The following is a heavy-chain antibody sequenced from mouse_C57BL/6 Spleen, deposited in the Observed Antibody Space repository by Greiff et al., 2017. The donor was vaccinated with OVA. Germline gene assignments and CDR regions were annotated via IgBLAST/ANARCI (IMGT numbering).Heavy chain of an antibody. Sequence: QLHQSGPSLVKPGASVKMSCKASGYTFTDYNMHWVKPSHGKSLAWIGNIKPNTGGTSYNQKFKGTATLTVNKSSSTAYMELSILTSEVSAVYYSSKGWDVIDYWGQGTTLTVSS. CDR3: SKGWDVIDY. D-gene: IGHD4-1*01. J-gene: IGHJ2*01. CDR1: GYTFTDYN. V-gene: IGHV1-22*01. CDR2: IKPNTGGT.